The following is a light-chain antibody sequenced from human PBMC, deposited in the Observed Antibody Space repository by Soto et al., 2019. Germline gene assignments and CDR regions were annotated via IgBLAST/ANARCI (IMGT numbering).Light chain of an antibody. CDR2: GAS. Sequence: EIVLTQSPGTLSLSPGERATLSCRASQSVSSSYLAWYQQKPGQAPRLLIYGASSRATGIPDRFSGSGSGTDFPLTISSLEPEDFSVYYCQQYCSSPRRFFGPGTKVDIK. V-gene: IGKV3-20*01. CDR1: QSVSSSY. J-gene: IGKJ3*01. CDR3: QQYCSSPRRF.